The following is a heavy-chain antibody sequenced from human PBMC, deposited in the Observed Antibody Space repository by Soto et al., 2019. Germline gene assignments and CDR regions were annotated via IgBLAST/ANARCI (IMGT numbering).Heavy chain of an antibody. CDR3: AREVFCSSSSCQVRYGMDV. CDR2: INSGGST. D-gene: IGHD2-2*01. Sequence: GGSLRLSCAASGFTFSSYAMIWVRQAPGKGLEWVSVINSGGSTYYADSVKGRFTISRDHSRNTLYLQMNSLRVEDTAVYYCAREVFCSSSSCQVRYGMDVWGQGTTVTVSS. CDR1: GFTFSSYA. V-gene: IGHV3-53*01. J-gene: IGHJ6*02.